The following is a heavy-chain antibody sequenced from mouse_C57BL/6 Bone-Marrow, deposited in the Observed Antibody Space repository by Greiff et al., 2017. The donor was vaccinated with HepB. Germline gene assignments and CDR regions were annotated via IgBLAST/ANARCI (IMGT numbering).Heavy chain of an antibody. V-gene: IGHV14-4*01. Sequence: EVQVVESGAELVRPGASVKLSCTASGFNIKDDYMHWVKQRPEQGLEWIGWIDPENGDTEYASKFQGKATITADTSSNTAYLQLSSLTSEDTAVYYCTTFYDGYYDYWGQGTTLTVSS. J-gene: IGHJ2*01. CDR1: GFNIKDDY. D-gene: IGHD2-3*01. CDR2: IDPENGDT. CDR3: TTFYDGYYDY.